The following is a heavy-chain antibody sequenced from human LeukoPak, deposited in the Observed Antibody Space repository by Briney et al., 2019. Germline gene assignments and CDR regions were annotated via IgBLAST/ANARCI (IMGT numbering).Heavy chain of an antibody. V-gene: IGHV4-39*01. Sequence: SETLSLTCTVSGGSISSGSYFWGWIRQPPGRGLEWIGSVFYSGSTYYNPSLKSRVTISVDTSKNQFSLKLSSVTSADTAVYYCARRAGGKVDYWGQGTLLTVPS. CDR1: GGSISSGSYF. CDR2: VFYSGST. CDR3: ARRAGGKVDY. D-gene: IGHD3-16*01. J-gene: IGHJ4*02.